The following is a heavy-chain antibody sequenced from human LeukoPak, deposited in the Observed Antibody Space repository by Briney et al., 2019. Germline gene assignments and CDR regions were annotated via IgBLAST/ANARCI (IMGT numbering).Heavy chain of an antibody. Sequence: GRSLRLSCAASGFTFDDYAMHWVRQAPGKGLEWVSGISWNSGSIGYADSVKGRFTISRDNAKNSLYLQMNSLRAEDTALYYCAKALRSGNSIDYWGQGTLVTVSS. D-gene: IGHD4-23*01. CDR1: GFTFDDYA. CDR3: AKALRSGNSIDY. V-gene: IGHV3-9*01. CDR2: ISWNSGSI. J-gene: IGHJ4*02.